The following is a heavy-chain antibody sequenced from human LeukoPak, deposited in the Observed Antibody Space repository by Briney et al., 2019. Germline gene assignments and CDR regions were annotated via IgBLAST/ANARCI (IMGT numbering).Heavy chain of an antibody. J-gene: IGHJ4*02. D-gene: IGHD5-24*01. Sequence: PGGTLRLSCAASGFTFSSYGMSWVRQAPGKGLEWVSAISGSGGSTYYADSVKGRFTISRDNSKNTLYLQMNSLRAEDTAVYYCAKERGGYNSYYFDYWGQGTLVTVSS. CDR3: AKERGGYNSYYFDY. V-gene: IGHV3-23*01. CDR1: GFTFSSYG. CDR2: ISGSGGST.